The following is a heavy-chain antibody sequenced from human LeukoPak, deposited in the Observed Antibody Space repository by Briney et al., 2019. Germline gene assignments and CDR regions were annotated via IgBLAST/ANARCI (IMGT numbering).Heavy chain of an antibody. CDR3: ARLYSSGPDFGD. V-gene: IGHV1-8*01. Sequence: ASVKVSCKASGYTFTSYDINWVRQATGQGLEWMGWMNPNSSNTGYAQKFQGRVTMTRNTSISTAYMELSSLRSEDTAVYYCARLYSSGPDFGDWGQGTLVTVSS. D-gene: IGHD6-19*01. CDR1: GYTFTSYD. J-gene: IGHJ4*02. CDR2: MNPNSSNT.